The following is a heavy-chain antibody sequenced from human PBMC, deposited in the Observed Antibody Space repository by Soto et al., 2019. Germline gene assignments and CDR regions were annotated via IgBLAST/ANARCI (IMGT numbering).Heavy chain of an antibody. CDR1: GYTFTGYY. Sequence: ASVKVSCKASGYTFTGYYMHWVRQAPGQGLEWMGWINPNSGGTNYAQKFQGRVTMTRDTSISTAYMELSRLRSDDTAVYYCARAXGSGSYPYYYYYYGMDVWGQGTTVTVSS. CDR3: ARAXGSGSYPYYYYYYGMDV. D-gene: IGHD3-10*01. V-gene: IGHV1-2*02. CDR2: INPNSGGT. J-gene: IGHJ6*02.